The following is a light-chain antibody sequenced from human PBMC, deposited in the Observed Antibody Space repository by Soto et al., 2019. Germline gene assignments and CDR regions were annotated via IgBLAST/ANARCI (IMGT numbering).Light chain of an antibody. J-gene: IGKJ1*01. V-gene: IGKV3D-15*01. CDR2: GAS. Sequence: EIVLTQSPGTLSLSPGERATLSCRASQSVSNNYLAWYQQKPGQAPRLLIYGASNRATGIPDRFSGSGSGTDSTLTISSLQSEDFAVYYCQQYNNWPWTFGQGTKVDIK. CDR3: QQYNNWPWT. CDR1: QSVSNN.